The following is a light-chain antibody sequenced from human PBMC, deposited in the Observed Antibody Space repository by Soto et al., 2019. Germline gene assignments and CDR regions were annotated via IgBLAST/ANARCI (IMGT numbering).Light chain of an antibody. CDR2: INSDGSH. J-gene: IGLJ2*01. CDR1: SGHSNYA. CDR3: QTWTNNNMV. V-gene: IGLV4-69*01. Sequence: QLVLTQSPSASASLGASVKLTCTLSSGHSNYAIAWHQQHPEKGPRYLLNINSDGSHTKGDGVPDRFSGSSSGAERYLTISSLQSDDEADYYCQTWTNNNMVFGGGTKVTVL.